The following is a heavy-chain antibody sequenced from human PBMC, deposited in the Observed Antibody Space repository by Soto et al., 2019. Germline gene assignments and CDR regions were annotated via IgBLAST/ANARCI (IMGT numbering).Heavy chain of an antibody. CDR3: ARDIYCTSTSCYGSDY. Sequence: GGSLRLSCAASGFTFSTYALTWVRQAPGKGLEWVSAISPNGLNTYYIDSVKGRFTISRDNSKNSLYLQMNSLRAEDTAVYYCARDIYCTSTSCYGSDYWGQGTLVTVSS. D-gene: IGHD2-2*01. CDR1: GFTFSTYA. J-gene: IGHJ4*02. CDR2: ISPNGLNT. V-gene: IGHV3-23*01.